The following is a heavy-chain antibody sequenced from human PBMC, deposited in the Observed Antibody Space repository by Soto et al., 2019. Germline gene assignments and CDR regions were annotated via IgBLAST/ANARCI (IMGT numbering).Heavy chain of an antibody. V-gene: IGHV1-69*01. CDR1: GGTFSSYA. Sequence: QVQLVQSGAEVKKPGSSVKVSCKASGGTFSSYAISWVRQAPGQGLEWMGGIIPNFGTANYVQKFQGRVTITADESTGTAYVELSSLRSEDTAVDYCARGPPGSSSWYWYFDLWGRGTLVSVSS. CDR2: IIPNFGTA. D-gene: IGHD6-13*01. J-gene: IGHJ2*01. CDR3: ARGPPGSSSWYWYFDL.